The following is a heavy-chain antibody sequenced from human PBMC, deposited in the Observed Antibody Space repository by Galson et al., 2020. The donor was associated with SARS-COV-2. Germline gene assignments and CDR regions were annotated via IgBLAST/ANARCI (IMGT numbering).Heavy chain of an antibody. J-gene: IGHJ6*03. Sequence: ASVKVSCKASGYFFTGYYIHWVRQAPGQGLEWMGWINPNSGGQKFAQKFQGRITLNRDTSISTAYMELSRLRSDDTAVYFCARSDTYYYYMDVWGKGTTVTVSS. CDR3: ARSDTYYYYMDV. V-gene: IGHV1-2*02. CDR2: INPNSGGQ. CDR1: GYFFTGYY.